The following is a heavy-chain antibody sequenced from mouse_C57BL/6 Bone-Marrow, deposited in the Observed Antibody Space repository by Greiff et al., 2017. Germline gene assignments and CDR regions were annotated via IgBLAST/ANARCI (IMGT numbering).Heavy chain of an antibody. CDR1: GYTFTSYG. V-gene: IGHV1-81*01. CDR2: IYPRSGNT. Sequence: VKLMESGAELARPGASVKLSCKASGYTFTSYGISWVKQRTGQGLEWIGEIYPRSGNTYYNEKFKGKATLTADKSSSTAYMELRSLTSEDSAVYFCARSGDYDVFAYWGQGTLVTVSA. J-gene: IGHJ3*01. D-gene: IGHD2-4*01. CDR3: ARSGDYDVFAY.